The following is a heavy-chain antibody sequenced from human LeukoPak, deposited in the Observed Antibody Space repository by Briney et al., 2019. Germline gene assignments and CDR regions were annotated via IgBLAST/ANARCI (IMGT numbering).Heavy chain of an antibody. D-gene: IGHD3-10*01. CDR1: GFAVSSNY. V-gene: IGHV3-53*01. CDR3: ARYDGGSGPFDY. Sequence: GGSLRLSCAVSGFAVSSNYMSWVRQAPGKGLEWVSVLYSGGNTYYADSVKGRFTISRDNSKNTLYLQMNSLRAEDTAVYYCARYDGGSGPFDYWGQGTLVTVSS. J-gene: IGHJ4*02. CDR2: LYSGGNT.